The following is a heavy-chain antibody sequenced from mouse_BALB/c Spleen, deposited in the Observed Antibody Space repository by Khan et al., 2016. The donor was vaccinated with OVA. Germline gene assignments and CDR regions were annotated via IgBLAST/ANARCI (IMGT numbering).Heavy chain of an antibody. J-gene: IGHJ1*01. V-gene: IGHV1-63*02. D-gene: IGHD3-3*01. CDR1: GYTFTNYW. CDR2: IYPGGDYT. Sequence: QVQLKQSGGEVARPGTSVKITCKASGYTFTNYWLGWIKQRPGHGLEWIGDIYPGGDYTNYNEKFKGKATLTVDTSSSTANMQLSSLTSADSAVYFGSRWTSGYFDVWGAGTTVTVSS. CDR3: SRWTSGYFDV.